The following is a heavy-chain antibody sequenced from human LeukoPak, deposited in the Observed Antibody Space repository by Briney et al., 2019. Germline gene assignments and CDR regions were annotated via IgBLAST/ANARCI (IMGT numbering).Heavy chain of an antibody. V-gene: IGHV4-38-2*01. CDR3: VRLTPTYDYFDY. CDR1: GYSISSGYY. J-gene: IGHJ4*02. D-gene: IGHD4-17*01. Sequence: PSETLSLTCAVSGYSISSGYYWGWIRQPPGKGLEWIGSIYHSGSTYYNPSLKSRVTISVDTSKNQFSLKLSSVTAADTAVYYCVRLTPTYDYFDYWGQGTLVTVSS. CDR2: IYHSGST.